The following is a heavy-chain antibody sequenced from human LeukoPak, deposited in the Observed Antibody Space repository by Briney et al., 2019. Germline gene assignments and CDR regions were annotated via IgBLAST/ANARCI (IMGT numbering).Heavy chain of an antibody. CDR3: ARGYGSVTYYYYYYYTHF. CDR2: INHSGST. J-gene: IGHJ6*03. D-gene: IGHD3-10*01. Sequence: SETLSLTCAVYGESFSGEYCSWIRQPPGKGLEWIGEINHSGSTNYNPSLKSRVTISVDTSKNQFSVKLRSVTAADTAVYYCARGYGSVTYYYYYYYTHFRGKATTVTVSS. CDR1: GESFSGEY. V-gene: IGHV4-34*01.